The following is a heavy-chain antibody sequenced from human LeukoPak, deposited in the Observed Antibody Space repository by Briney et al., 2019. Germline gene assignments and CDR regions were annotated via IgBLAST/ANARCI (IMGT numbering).Heavy chain of an antibody. J-gene: IGHJ4*02. D-gene: IGHD2-2*01. CDR1: GFTFSRYT. Sequence: AGGSLRLSCAGSGFTFSRYTFNWVRQAPGKGLEWVAYIRYDGSNKYYADSVKGRFTISRDNSKNTLYLQMNSLRAEDTAVYYCGKGIVVVPAVVDYWGQGTLVTVSS. V-gene: IGHV3-30*02. CDR2: IRYDGSNK. CDR3: GKGIVVVPAVVDY.